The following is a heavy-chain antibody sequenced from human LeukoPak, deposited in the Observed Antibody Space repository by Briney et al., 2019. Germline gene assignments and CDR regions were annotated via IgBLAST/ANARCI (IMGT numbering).Heavy chain of an antibody. D-gene: IGHD6-19*01. CDR3: AKGLKQWLGYFDY. V-gene: IGHV3-23*01. CDR2: ISASGGST. CDR1: GFTFSSYA. Sequence: GGSLRLSCAASGFTFSSYAMSWVSQAPGKGLEWVSAISASGGSTYYADSVKGRFTISRDNSKNTLYLQMNSLRAEDTAVYYCAKGLKQWLGYFDYWGQGTLVTVSS. J-gene: IGHJ4*02.